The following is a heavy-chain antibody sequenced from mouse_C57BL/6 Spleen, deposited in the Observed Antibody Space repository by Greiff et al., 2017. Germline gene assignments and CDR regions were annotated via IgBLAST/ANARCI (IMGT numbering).Heavy chain of an antibody. Sequence: EVQLVESGPGLVKPSQSLSLTCSVTGYSITSGYYWNWIRQFPGNKLEWMGYISYDGSNNYNPSLKNRISITRDTSKNQFFLKLNSVTTEDTATYYCARDRTIWGQGTTLTVSS. V-gene: IGHV3-6*01. D-gene: IGHD1-1*02. CDR1: GYSITSGYY. CDR2: ISYDGSN. J-gene: IGHJ2*01. CDR3: ARDRTI.